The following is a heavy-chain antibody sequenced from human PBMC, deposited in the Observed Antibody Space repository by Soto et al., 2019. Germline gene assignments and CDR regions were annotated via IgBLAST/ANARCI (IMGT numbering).Heavy chain of an antibody. Sequence: PSETLSLTCTVSGGSITSYYWSWIRQPPGKELEWIGYIYYRGNTNYNPSLKRRVTILVDTSNTQFSLQLSSVTAADTAVYYCARQPAYYDIFTGYSTYYFDYWGQGTLVTVSS. V-gene: IGHV4-59*08. CDR3: ARQPAYYDIFTGYSTYYFDY. CDR2: IYYRGNT. CDR1: GGSITSYY. J-gene: IGHJ4*02. D-gene: IGHD3-9*01.